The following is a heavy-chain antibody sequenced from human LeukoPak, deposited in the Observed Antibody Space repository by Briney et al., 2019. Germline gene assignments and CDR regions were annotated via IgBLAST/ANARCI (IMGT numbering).Heavy chain of an antibody. Sequence: GGSLRLSCAASGFIVSSNYMSWVRQAPGKGLEWVSVIYNGGTTQYADSVKGRFTISRDDSRSTLHLQMNSLRAEDTAVYYCARTNYGDYPFDYWGQGTLVTVSS. V-gene: IGHV3-53*01. J-gene: IGHJ4*02. CDR3: ARTNYGDYPFDY. CDR2: IYNGGTT. CDR1: GFIVSSNY. D-gene: IGHD4-17*01.